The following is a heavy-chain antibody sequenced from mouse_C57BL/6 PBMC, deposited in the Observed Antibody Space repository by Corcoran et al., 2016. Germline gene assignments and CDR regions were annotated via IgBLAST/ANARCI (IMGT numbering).Heavy chain of an antibody. V-gene: IGHV1-18*01. Sequence: EVQLQQSGPELVKPGASVKIPCKASGYTFTDYTMDWVKQSHGKSLEWIGDINPNNGGTIYNQKFKGKATLTVDKSSSTAYMELRSLTSEDTAVYYCARSELGRFFAYWGQGTLVTVSA. CDR1: GYTFTDYT. D-gene: IGHD4-1*01. J-gene: IGHJ3*01. CDR2: INPNNGGT. CDR3: ARSELGRFFAY.